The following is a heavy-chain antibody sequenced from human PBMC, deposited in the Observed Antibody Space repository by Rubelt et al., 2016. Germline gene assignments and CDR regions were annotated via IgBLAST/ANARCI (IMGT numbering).Heavy chain of an antibody. V-gene: IGHV3-33*01. CDR2: IWYDGSNK. D-gene: IGHD2-15*01. J-gene: IGHJ4*02. CDR3: ARDRLGSGSCLDF. CDR1: GFTFSSYG. Sequence: GFTFSSYGMHWVRQAPGKGLEWVAVIWYDGSNKYYADSVKGRFTISRDNSKNTLYLQMNSLRAEDTAVYYCARDRLGSGSCLDFWGQGTLVTVSS.